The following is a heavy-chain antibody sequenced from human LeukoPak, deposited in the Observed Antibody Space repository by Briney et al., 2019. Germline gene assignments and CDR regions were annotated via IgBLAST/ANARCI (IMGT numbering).Heavy chain of an antibody. Sequence: GGSLRLSCGASGFTFSSYGMNWVRQAPRKGLEWLSYLSNTGNIHYAQSVKGRFTISRDNAKSSLYLQMDGLRAEDTAVYYCARRGDSPMIGDHWGQGILVTVAS. V-gene: IGHV3-48*01. CDR3: ARRGDSPMIGDH. CDR2: LSNTGNI. D-gene: IGHD3-10*02. J-gene: IGHJ4*02. CDR1: GFTFSSYG.